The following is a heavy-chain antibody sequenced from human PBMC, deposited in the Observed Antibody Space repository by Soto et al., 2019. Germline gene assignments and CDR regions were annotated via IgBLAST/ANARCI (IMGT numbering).Heavy chain of an antibody. D-gene: IGHD3-10*01. CDR2: MNPNSGNT. CDR3: ARGLSRGVHNWFDP. Sequence: AASVKVSCKASGYTFTSYDINWVRQATGQGLEWMGWMNPNSGNTGYAQKFQGRVTMTRNTSISTAYMELSSLRSEDTAVYYCARGLSRGVHNWFDPWGQGTLVTVSS. CDR1: GYTFTSYD. V-gene: IGHV1-8*01. J-gene: IGHJ5*02.